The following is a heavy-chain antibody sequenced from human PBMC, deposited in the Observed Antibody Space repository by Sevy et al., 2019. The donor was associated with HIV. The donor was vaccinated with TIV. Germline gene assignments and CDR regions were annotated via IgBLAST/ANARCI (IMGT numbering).Heavy chain of an antibody. CDR1: GFAFTNYYA. CDR2: ISFDESDK. CDR3: ARPRANYVDNYFFYAMDV. D-gene: IGHD4-17*01. V-gene: IGHV3-30-3*01. Sequence: GSLRLSCAASGFAFTNYYAMHWVRQAPGKGLEWVALISFDESDKHYADSVKGRFTISRDNFKNTLYLQMNSLTTEDTAVYYCARPRANYVDNYFFYAMDVWGQGTTVTVSS. J-gene: IGHJ6*02.